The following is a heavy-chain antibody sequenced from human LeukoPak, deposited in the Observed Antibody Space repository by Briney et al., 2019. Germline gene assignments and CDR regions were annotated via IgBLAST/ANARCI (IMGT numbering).Heavy chain of an antibody. Sequence: GASVKVSCKASGYTFTSYDINWVRQATGQGLEWMGWMNPNSGNTGYAQKFQGRVTMTRNTSISTAYMELSSLRSDDTAVYYCARGIRLRGSTGRYYYYMDVWGKGTTVTVSS. V-gene: IGHV1-8*01. J-gene: IGHJ6*03. D-gene: IGHD5-12*01. CDR3: ARGIRLRGSTGRYYYYMDV. CDR2: MNPNSGNT. CDR1: GYTFTSYD.